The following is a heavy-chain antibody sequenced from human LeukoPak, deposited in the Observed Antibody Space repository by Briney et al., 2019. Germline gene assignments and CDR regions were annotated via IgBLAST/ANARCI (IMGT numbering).Heavy chain of an antibody. D-gene: IGHD5-24*01. V-gene: IGHV3-15*01. CDR2: IKSKTDGGTT. CDR3: TTGRGGYTE. Sequence: PGGSLRLSCAASGFTFSNAWMTWVRQAPGKGLEWVGLIKSKTDGGTTDYAAPVKGRFTISRDDSKNTLYLQMNSLKTGDTAVYYCTTGRGGYTEWGQGTLVTVSS. CDR1: GFTFSNAW. J-gene: IGHJ4*02.